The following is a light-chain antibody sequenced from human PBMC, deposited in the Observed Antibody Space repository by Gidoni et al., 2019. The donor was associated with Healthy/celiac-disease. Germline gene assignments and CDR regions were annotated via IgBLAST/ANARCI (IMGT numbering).Light chain of an antibody. CDR2: LGS. J-gene: IGKJ1*01. CDR1: QSRLHSNGYND. CDR3: MQALQTPRT. Sequence: DIVMTQSPLSLPVTPGEPASISCRSSQSRLHSNGYNDLDWYLQKRGQSPQLLIYLGSNRASGVPDRFSGSGSGTDFTLKISRVEAEDVGVYYCMQALQTPRTFGQGTEVEIK. V-gene: IGKV2-28*01.